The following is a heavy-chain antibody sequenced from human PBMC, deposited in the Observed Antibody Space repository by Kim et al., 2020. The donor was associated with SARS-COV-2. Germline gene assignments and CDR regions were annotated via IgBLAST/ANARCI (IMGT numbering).Heavy chain of an antibody. CDR2: GST. D-gene: IGHD2-15*01. Sequence: GSTNYNPSLKSRVTISVDTSKNQFSLKLSSVTAADTAVYYCARGRGYRDYWGQGTLVTVSS. J-gene: IGHJ4*02. CDR3: ARGRGYRDY. V-gene: IGHV4-34*01.